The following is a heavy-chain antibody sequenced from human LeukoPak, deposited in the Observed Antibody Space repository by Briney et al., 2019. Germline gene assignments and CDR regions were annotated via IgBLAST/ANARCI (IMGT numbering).Heavy chain of an antibody. CDR2: INHSGST. D-gene: IGHD2-2*01. CDR3: ARLPAAYYYYYYMDV. CDR1: GGSFSGYY. J-gene: IGHJ6*03. Sequence: SETLSLTCAVYGGSFSGYYWSWIRQPPGKGLEWIGEINHSGSTNYNPSLKSRVTISVDTSKTQFSLKLSSVTAADTAVYYCARLPAAYYYYYYMDVWGKGTTVTVSS. V-gene: IGHV4-34*01.